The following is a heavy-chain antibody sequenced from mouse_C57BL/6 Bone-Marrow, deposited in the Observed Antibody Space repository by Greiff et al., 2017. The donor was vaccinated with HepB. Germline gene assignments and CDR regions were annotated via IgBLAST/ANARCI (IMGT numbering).Heavy chain of an antibody. CDR2: IDPENGDT. CDR1: GLNIKDDY. J-gene: IGHJ2*01. CDR3: TTYDYDFDY. V-gene: IGHV14-4*01. Sequence: EVKLMESGAELVRPGASVKLSCTASGLNIKDDYMHWVKQRPEQGLEWIGWIDPENGDTEYASKFQGTATITADTSSNTAYLQLSSLTSEDTAVSYCTTYDYDFDYWGPGTTLTVSS. D-gene: IGHD2-4*01.